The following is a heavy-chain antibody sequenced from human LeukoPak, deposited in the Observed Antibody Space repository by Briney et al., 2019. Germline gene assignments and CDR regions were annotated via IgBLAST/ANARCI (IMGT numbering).Heavy chain of an antibody. D-gene: IGHD2-15*01. J-gene: IGHJ5*02. Sequence: ASVKASCKASGGTFSSYAISWVRQAPGQGLEWMGRIIPIFGTANYAQKFQGRVTITTDESTSTAYMELSSLRSEDTAVYYCARGGPGGYCSGGSCYDWFDPWGQGTLVTVSS. CDR2: IIPIFGTA. CDR3: ARGGPGGYCSGGSCYDWFDP. CDR1: GGTFSSYA. V-gene: IGHV1-69*05.